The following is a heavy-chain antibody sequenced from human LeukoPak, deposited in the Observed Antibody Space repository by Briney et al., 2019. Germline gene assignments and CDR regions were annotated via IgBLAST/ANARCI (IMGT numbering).Heavy chain of an antibody. CDR1: GGSINTSGYY. D-gene: IGHD5-24*01. V-gene: IGHV4-39*01. J-gene: IGHJ4*02. CDR2: IFYSGIT. CDR3: ARLGGYTHGPDPVDY. Sequence: SETLSLTCTVSGGSINTSGYYWGWIRQPPGKGLEWIGYIFYSGITFYNPSLKSRVTLSVSTSINRFSLKLSSVTAADAAVYFCARLGGYTHGPDPVDYWGQGTLVTVSS.